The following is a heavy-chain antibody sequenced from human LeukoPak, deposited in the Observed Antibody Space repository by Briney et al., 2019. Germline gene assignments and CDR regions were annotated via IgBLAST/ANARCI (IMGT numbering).Heavy chain of an antibody. Sequence: GGSLRLSCAASGFTFSSFGMNWVRQAPGKGLEWISYISTSSLNTIHYADSVKGRFTISRDNAKNSLYLQMNSLRAEDTAVYYCARDQNDYGDYGCAFDIWGQGTMVTVSS. J-gene: IGHJ3*02. CDR3: ARDQNDYGDYGCAFDI. CDR1: GFTFSSFG. CDR2: ISTSSLNTI. D-gene: IGHD4-17*01. V-gene: IGHV3-48*04.